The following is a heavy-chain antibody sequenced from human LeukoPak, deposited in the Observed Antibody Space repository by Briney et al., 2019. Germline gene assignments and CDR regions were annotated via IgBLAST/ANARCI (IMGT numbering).Heavy chain of an antibody. Sequence: PGGSLRLSCAASGFTFSSYEMNWVRQAPGKGLEWVTYISSSGSTIYYADSVKGRFTISRDNAKNSLYLQMNSLRAEDTAVYYCAKVRGVVRGVTDYWGQGILVTVSS. CDR1: GFTFSSYE. J-gene: IGHJ4*02. D-gene: IGHD3-10*01. V-gene: IGHV3-48*03. CDR3: AKVRGVVRGVTDY. CDR2: ISSSGSTI.